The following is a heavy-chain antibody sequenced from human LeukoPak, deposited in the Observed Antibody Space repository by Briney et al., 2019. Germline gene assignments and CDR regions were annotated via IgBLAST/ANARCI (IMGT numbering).Heavy chain of an antibody. CDR1: GYSFSSDA. Sequence: GGSLRLSCAASGYSFSSDAMCWARQPPRERLQWGSAISGSSGSTYYTDSLKGRVTISRDKSKNPLYLRLNTLRAEDTAVYYCPKGGSITMIRHGLDYWGQGTLVTVSS. J-gene: IGHJ4*02. V-gene: IGHV3-23*01. CDR2: ISGSSGST. CDR3: PKGGSITMIRHGLDY. D-gene: IGHD3-22*01.